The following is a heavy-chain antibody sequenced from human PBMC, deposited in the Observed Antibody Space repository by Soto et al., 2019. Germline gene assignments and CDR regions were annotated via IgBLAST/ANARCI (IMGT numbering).Heavy chain of an antibody. CDR3: ARAMVVVVVAATAAFDI. CDR2: IIPIFGTA. D-gene: IGHD2-15*01. CDR1: GGTFSSYA. J-gene: IGHJ3*02. V-gene: IGHV1-69*13. Sequence: VASVKVSCKASGGTFSSYAISWVRQAPGQGLEWMGGIIPIFGTANYAQKFQGRVTITADESTSTAYMELSSLRSEDTAVYYCARAMVVVVVAATAAFDIWGQVTMVTVSS.